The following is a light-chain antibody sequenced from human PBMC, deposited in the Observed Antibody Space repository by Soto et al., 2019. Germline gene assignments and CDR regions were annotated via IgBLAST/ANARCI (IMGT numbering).Light chain of an antibody. Sequence: EIVMTQSPATLSVSPGERVTLSCRASQSVSSNLAWYQQKPGQAPRLLVYGTSTRATGTPTRFSGCGTGTEFTLTISSLQSEDFAVYYCQQYNNWPRTFGQGTNVEIK. J-gene: IGKJ1*01. CDR2: GTS. CDR1: QSVSSN. V-gene: IGKV3-15*01. CDR3: QQYNNWPRT.